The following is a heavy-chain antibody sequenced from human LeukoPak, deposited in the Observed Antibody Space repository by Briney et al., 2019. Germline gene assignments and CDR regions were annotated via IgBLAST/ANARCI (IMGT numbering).Heavy chain of an antibody. D-gene: IGHD3-10*01. V-gene: IGHV3-7*01. CDR1: GFTFSTYW. CDR2: IKQDGSEK. Sequence: GGSLRLSCAASGFTFSTYWISWVRQAPGKGLEWVANIKQDGSEKYYVDSVKGRFTISRDNAKNSLYLQMNTLRPEDTAVYYRARDYRPYYYGSGSPLDYWGQGTLVTVSS. CDR3: ARDYRPYYYGSGSPLDY. J-gene: IGHJ4*02.